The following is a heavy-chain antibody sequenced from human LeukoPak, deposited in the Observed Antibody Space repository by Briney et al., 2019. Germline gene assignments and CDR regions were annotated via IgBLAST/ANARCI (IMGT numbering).Heavy chain of an antibody. J-gene: IGHJ4*02. D-gene: IGHD6-13*01. V-gene: IGHV3-7*01. CDR3: ARDGIAAVDFDY. CDR1: GFTFSSYW. CDR2: IKQDGSEK. Sequence: GGSLRLSCAASGFTFSSYWMSWVRQAPGKGLEWVANIKQDGSEKYYVDSVKGRFTISRDNAKNTLYLQMSSLRAEDTAVYCCARDGIAAVDFDYWGQGILVTVSS.